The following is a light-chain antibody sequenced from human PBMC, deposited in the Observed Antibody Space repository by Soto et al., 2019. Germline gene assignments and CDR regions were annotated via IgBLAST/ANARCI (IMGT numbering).Light chain of an antibody. CDR1: QNVLYSSNNKNY. CDR2: WAS. V-gene: IGKV4-1*01. CDR3: QQYYSTPQT. J-gene: IGKJ2*01. Sequence: DIVMTQSPDSLAVSLGERATINCKSSQNVLYSSNNKNYLAWYQQKQGQPPKLLIYWASTRESGVPDRFSGSGSGTDFTLTISSLQAEDVAVYYCQQYYSTPQTFGQGTKLEIK.